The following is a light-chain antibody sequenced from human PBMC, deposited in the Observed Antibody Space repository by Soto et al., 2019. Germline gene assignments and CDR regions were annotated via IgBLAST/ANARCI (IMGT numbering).Light chain of an antibody. CDR1: QSVSTNY. CDR2: GAS. J-gene: IGKJ1*01. V-gene: IGKV3-20*01. CDR3: QQYGSSPPT. Sequence: EIVLTQSPGTLSLSPGERATLSCRASQSVSTNYLAWYQRKPGQAPRLLIYGASSRATDIPNRFSGSESGKDFTLTITRLKAEDFAVYYCQQYGSSPPTFGQGTKVEIK.